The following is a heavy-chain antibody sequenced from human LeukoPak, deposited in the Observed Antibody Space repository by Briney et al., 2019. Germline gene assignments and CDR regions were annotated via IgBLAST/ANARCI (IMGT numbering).Heavy chain of an antibody. CDR2: IKSEGEGATT. D-gene: IGHD3-3*02. Sequence: PGGSLRLSCVSSGFTIGTAWMSWVRQAPGKGLEWLGHIKSEGEGATTDYAAPAKGRFPISRDDSKNMIYLQMSSLKIDDTAIYYCIAHFPYFYGFDVWGKGTTVTVSS. V-gene: IGHV3-15*01. J-gene: IGHJ6*04. CDR1: GFTIGTAW. CDR3: IAHFPYFYGFDV.